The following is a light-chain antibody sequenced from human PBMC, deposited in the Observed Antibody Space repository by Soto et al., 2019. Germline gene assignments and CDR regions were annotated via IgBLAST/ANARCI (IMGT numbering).Light chain of an antibody. CDR1: QSVTSN. CDR3: QQYDKWPWT. V-gene: IGKV3-15*01. CDR2: GVS. Sequence: EFVFAQSPGTLSLSPGERATLSCRASQSVTSNLAWYQQKPGQAPRLLMYGVSTRVTGIPARFSGSGSGTEFTLTISSLQSEDFAVYYCQQYDKWPWTFGHGTKVHIK. J-gene: IGKJ1*01.